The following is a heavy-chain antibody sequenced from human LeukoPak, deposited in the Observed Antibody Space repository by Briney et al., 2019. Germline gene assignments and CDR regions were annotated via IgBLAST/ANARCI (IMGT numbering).Heavy chain of an antibody. D-gene: IGHD1-26*01. V-gene: IGHV4-59*01. CDR3: ANSRSYYDFDY. Sequence: SETLSLTRTVSGGSISSYYWSWIRQPPGKGLEWIGYIYYSGSTNYNPYLKSRVSISVDTSKNQFSLKLSSVTAADTAVYYCANSRSYYDFDYWGQGTLVTVSS. J-gene: IGHJ4*02. CDR2: IYYSGST. CDR1: GGSISSYY.